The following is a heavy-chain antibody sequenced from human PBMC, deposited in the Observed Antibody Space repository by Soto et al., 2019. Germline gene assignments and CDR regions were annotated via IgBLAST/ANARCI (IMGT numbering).Heavy chain of an antibody. CDR1: GFTFRTYG. CDR2: TSHDGVSK. J-gene: IGHJ4*01. Sequence: ESGGGVVQPGRSLRLSCAASGFTFRTYGMHWARQAPGKGLEGLAMTSHDGVSKYYADSVKGRFTISRDNSKNTLYLQMNTLGAEDTALYYCFTIFGVASDFWGQGTLVTVSS. CDR3: FTIFGVASDF. V-gene: IGHV3-30*03. D-gene: IGHD3-3*01.